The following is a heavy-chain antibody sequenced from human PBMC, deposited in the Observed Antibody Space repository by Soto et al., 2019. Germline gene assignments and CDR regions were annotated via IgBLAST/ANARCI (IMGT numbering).Heavy chain of an antibody. D-gene: IGHD4-17*01. J-gene: IGHJ4*01. CDR2: ISPYNGNT. Sequence: QVQLVQSGAEVKKPGASVKVSCKASGYTFTSYGISWVRQAPGQGLAWMGWISPYNGNTNYAQQLQGRVTTTADTPTSTAYMGFRSLRSDDTAVYYCARVVNDYGDYDFDYCCHGTLVTVSS. CDR3: ARVVNDYGDYDFDY. V-gene: IGHV1-18*04. CDR1: GYTFTSYG.